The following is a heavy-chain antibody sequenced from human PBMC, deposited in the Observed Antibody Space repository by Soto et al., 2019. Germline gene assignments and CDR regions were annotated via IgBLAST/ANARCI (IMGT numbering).Heavy chain of an antibody. D-gene: IGHD2-15*01. J-gene: IGHJ5*02. CDR3: ASALYCSGGSCSFDP. CDR1: GGSVRSGSYY. V-gene: IGHV4-61*01. Sequence: SETLSLTCTVSGGSVRSGSYYWSWIRQPPGKGLEWIGYIYYSGSTNYNPSLKSRVTISVDTSKNQFSLKLSSVTAADTAVYYCASALYCSGGSCSFDPWGQGTLVTVSS. CDR2: IYYSGST.